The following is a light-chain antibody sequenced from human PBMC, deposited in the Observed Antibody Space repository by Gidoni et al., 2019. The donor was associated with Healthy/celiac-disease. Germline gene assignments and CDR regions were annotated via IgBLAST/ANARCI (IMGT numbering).Light chain of an antibody. CDR3: AAWDDSLNGPV. J-gene: IGLJ2*01. V-gene: IGLV1-44*01. CDR2: TNN. Sequence: QSVLTQPPSVSGTPGQRVTISCSGSSSNIGSNTVNWYQQLPGTAPKLLIYTNNQRPPGVPDRFSGSKSGTSASLAISGIQSEDEADYYCAAWDDSLNGPVFGGGTKLTVL. CDR1: SSNIGSNT.